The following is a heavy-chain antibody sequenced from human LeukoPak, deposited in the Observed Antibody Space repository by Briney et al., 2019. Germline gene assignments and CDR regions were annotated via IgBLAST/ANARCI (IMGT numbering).Heavy chain of an antibody. CDR2: INHSGST. J-gene: IGHJ4*02. V-gene: IGHV4-34*01. Sequence: SETLSLTCAVYGGSFSGYYWSWIRQPPGKGLEWIGEINHSGSTNYNPSLKSRVTISVDTSKNQFSLKLSSVTAADTAVYYCARLYYYGSGSYYFDYWGQGTLVTVSS. CDR3: ARLYYYGSGSYYFDY. CDR1: GGSFSGYY. D-gene: IGHD3-10*01.